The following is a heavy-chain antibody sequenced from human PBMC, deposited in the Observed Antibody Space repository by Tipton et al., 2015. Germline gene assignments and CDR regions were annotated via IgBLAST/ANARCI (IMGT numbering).Heavy chain of an antibody. CDR2: IHHGGTT. CDR1: GDSISSSSW. D-gene: IGHD3-10*02. J-gene: IGHJ4*02. CDR3: ATGQDLFGNHY. V-gene: IGHV4-4*02. Sequence: TLSLTCSVSGDSISSSSWWTWVRQPPGKGLEWIGEIHHGGTTNYNPSLKSRVTMSVDTSKKQFSLKLSSVTAADTAVYYCATGQDLFGNHYWGQGTLVSVSS.